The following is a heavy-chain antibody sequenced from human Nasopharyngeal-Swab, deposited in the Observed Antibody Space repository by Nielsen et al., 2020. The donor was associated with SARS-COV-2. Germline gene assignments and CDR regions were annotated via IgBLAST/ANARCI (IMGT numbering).Heavy chain of an antibody. J-gene: IGHJ2*01. CDR3: AKCLGPPGLYYDSSGFKHYWYFDL. D-gene: IGHD3-22*01. CDR2: ISGSGGST. Sequence: GGSLRLSCAASGFTFSSYAMSWVRQAPGKGLEWVSAISGSGGSTYYADSVKGRFTISRDNSKNTLYLQMNSLRAEDTAVYYCAKCLGPPGLYYDSSGFKHYWYFDLWGRGTLVTVSS. CDR1: GFTFSSYA. V-gene: IGHV3-23*01.